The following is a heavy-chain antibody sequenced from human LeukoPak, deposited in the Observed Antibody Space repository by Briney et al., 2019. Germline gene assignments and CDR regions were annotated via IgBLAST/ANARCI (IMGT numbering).Heavy chain of an antibody. V-gene: IGHV3-23*01. Sequence: GGSLRLSCAASGFTFSSYAMSWVRQAPGKGLEWVSAISGSGGSTYYADSVKGRFTISRDNSKNALYLQMNSLRAEDTAVYYCAKDPSWGEYGSGSYYDYWGQGILVTVSS. CDR1: GFTFSSYA. D-gene: IGHD3-10*01. CDR3: AKDPSWGEYGSGSYYDY. CDR2: ISGSGGST. J-gene: IGHJ4*02.